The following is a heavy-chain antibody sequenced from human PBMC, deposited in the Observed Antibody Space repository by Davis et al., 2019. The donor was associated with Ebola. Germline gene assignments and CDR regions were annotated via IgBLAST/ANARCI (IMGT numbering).Heavy chain of an antibody. V-gene: IGHV3-21*01. D-gene: IGHD6-13*01. CDR3: ATSSRQQLVRGINWFDP. J-gene: IGHJ5*02. CDR2: ISSSSSYI. CDR1: GFTFSSYS. Sequence: GESLKISCAASGFTFSSYSMNWVRQAPGKGLEWVSSISSSSSYIYYADSVKGRFTISRDNAKNSLYLQMNSLRAEDTAVYYCATSSRQQLVRGINWFDPWGQGTLVTVSS.